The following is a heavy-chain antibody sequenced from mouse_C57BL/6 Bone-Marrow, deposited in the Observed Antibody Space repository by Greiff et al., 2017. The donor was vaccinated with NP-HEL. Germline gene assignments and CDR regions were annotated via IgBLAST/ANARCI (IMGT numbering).Heavy chain of an antibody. CDR2: ISSGSSTI. CDR3: ARGGLRRAWFAY. Sequence: DVQLVESGGGLVKPGGSLKLSCAASGFTFSDYGMHWVRQAPEKGLEWVAYISSGSSTIYYADTVKGRFTISRDNAKNTLFLQMTSLRSEDTAMYYCARGGLRRAWFAYWGQGTLVTVSA. D-gene: IGHD2-4*01. CDR1: GFTFSDYG. J-gene: IGHJ3*01. V-gene: IGHV5-17*01.